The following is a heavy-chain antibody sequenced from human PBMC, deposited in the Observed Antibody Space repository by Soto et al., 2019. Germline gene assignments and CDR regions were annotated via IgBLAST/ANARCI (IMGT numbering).Heavy chain of an antibody. Sequence: QVQLVQSGAEVKKPGASVKVSCKASGYTFTSYGISWVRQAPGQGLEWMGWISAYNGNTNYAQKLQGRITITTDTTTGTAYMELRSLRSDDTAVYYCARDRGAYGMDVWGQGTTVTVSS. CDR1: GYTFTSYG. V-gene: IGHV1-18*01. CDR2: ISAYNGNT. CDR3: ARDRGAYGMDV. J-gene: IGHJ6*02.